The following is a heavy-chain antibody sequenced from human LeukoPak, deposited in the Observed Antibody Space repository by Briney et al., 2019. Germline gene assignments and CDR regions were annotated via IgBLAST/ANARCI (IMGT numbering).Heavy chain of an antibody. D-gene: IGHD5-18*01. J-gene: IGHJ4*02. V-gene: IGHV1-69*05. CDR2: IIPIFGTA. CDR1: GGTFSSYA. CDR3: ARGGLGAMEYYFDY. Sequence: SVKVSCKASGGTFSSYAISWVRQAPGQGLEWVGRIIPIFGTANYAQKFQGRVTITTDESTSTAYMELSSLRSEDTAVYYCARGGLGAMEYYFDYWGQGTLVTVSS.